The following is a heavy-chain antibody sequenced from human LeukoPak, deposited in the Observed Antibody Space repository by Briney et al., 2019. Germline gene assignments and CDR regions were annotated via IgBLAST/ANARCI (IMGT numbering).Heavy chain of an antibody. D-gene: IGHD4-17*01. Sequence: GESLKISCKDSGNSFASSWIGWVRQMPGKGLDWMGIIYPGDSDTRYSPSFQGQVTISADKSISTAYLQWSSLKASDTAMYYCASHHYGAAFDIWGQGTMVTVSS. V-gene: IGHV5-51*01. J-gene: IGHJ3*02. CDR1: GNSFASSW. CDR2: IYPGDSDT. CDR3: ASHHYGAAFDI.